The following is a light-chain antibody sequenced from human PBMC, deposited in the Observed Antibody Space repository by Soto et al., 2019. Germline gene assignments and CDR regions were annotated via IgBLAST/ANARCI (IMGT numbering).Light chain of an antibody. J-gene: IGKJ1*01. CDR2: GAS. V-gene: IGKV3-15*01. CDR3: HQYNNWGT. CDR1: QSVSSK. Sequence: EIVMTQSPATLSVSPGERATLSCRASQSVSSKLAWYQQKPGQAPRLLIDGASTQTTGIPARFSGSGSGTKFTLTSGSLRSEDFALYYCHQYNNWGTLGQGTKVDIQ.